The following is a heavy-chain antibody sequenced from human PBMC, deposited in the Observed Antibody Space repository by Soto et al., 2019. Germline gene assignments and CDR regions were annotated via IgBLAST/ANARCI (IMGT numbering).Heavy chain of an antibody. CDR2: IRSKANSFAT. J-gene: IGHJ4*02. D-gene: IGHD2-8*01. V-gene: IGHV3-73*01. CDR1: GFTFSDSA. Sequence: EVQLVESGEGLVQPGGSLKLSCAASGFTFSDSAMHWVRQASGKGLEWVGRIRSKANSFATAYAASVQGRFTISRDDLENTAYLQMNSLKTEDTAVYYCSSSSGVWGQGTLVTVSS. CDR3: SSSSGV.